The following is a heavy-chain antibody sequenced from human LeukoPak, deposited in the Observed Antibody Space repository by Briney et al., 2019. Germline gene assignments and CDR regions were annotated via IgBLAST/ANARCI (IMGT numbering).Heavy chain of an antibody. J-gene: IGHJ3*02. CDR1: GFTVNSNY. CDR2: TYSGGNT. CDR3: ARGWFGELSSAFDI. Sequence: GGSLRLSCAASGFTVNSNYMSWVRQAPGKGLEWVSVTYSGGNTYYADSVKGRFTFSRDNSKNTLYLQMNSLRAEDTAVYYCARGWFGELSSAFDIWGQGTMVTVSS. V-gene: IGHV3-53*01. D-gene: IGHD3-10*01.